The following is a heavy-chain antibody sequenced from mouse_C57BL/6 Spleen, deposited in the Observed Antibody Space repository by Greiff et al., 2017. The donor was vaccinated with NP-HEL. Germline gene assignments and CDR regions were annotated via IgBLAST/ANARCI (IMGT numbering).Heavy chain of an antibody. CDR2: ISYDGSN. J-gene: IGHJ3*01. CDR1: GYSITSGYY. D-gene: IGHD2-1*01. V-gene: IGHV3-6*01. Sequence: EVQLVESGPGLVKPSQSLSLTCSVTGYSITSGYYWNWIRQFPGNKLEWMGYISYDGSNNYNPSLKNRISITRDTSKNQFFLKLNSVTTEDTATYYCAVFYYGNYEGFAYWGQGTLVTVSA. CDR3: AVFYYGNYEGFAY.